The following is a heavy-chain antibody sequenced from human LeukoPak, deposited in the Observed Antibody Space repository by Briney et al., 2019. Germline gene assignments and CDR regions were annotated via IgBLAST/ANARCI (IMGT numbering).Heavy chain of an antibody. CDR2: TSYDGSIK. D-gene: IGHD3-3*01. J-gene: IGHJ3*02. CDR3: AREITIFGVVIQRYDAFDI. CDR1: GFTLSSYA. V-gene: IGHV3-30-3*01. Sequence: PGGSLRLSCAASGFTLSSYAMHWVRQAPGKGLEWVAVTSYDGSIKKYADSVKGRFTISRDNSKNTLFLQMNSLRPEDTALYYCAREITIFGVVIQRYDAFDIWGQGTMVTVSS.